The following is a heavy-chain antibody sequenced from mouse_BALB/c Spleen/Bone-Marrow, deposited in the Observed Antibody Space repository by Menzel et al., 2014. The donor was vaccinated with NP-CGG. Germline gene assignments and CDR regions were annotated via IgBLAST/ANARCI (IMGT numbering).Heavy chain of an antibody. CDR3: AREDGLWYFDV. CDR1: GYTFSSYW. V-gene: IGHV1-9*01. D-gene: IGHD1-1*01. CDR2: ILPGSGST. Sequence: QVQLKQSGAELMKPGASVKISCKATGYTFSSYWIEWVKQRPGHGLEWIGEILPGSGSTNYNEKFKGKATFTADTSSNXAYMQLSSLTSEDSAVYYCAREDGLWYFDVWGAGTTVTVSS. J-gene: IGHJ1*01.